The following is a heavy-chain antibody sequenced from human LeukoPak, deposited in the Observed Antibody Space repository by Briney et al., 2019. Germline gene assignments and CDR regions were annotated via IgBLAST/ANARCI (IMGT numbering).Heavy chain of an antibody. V-gene: IGHV3-11*01. CDR3: ARYRVITNDYFDS. CDR1: GFTFGDYY. J-gene: IGHJ4*02. Sequence: GGSLRLSCAASGFTFGDYYMSWIRQAPGKGLEWVSYISNSDNTKKEADSVKGRFTISRDNAQNSLFLQMKSLRAEDTAVYYCARYRVITNDYFDSWGQGTLVTVSS. CDR2: ISNSDNTK. D-gene: IGHD3-16*01.